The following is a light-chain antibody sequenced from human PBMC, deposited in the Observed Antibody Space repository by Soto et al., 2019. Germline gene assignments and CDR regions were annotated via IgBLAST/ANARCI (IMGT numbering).Light chain of an antibody. CDR3: QQYNTFWT. V-gene: IGKV1-16*01. CDR1: QGLGSY. CDR2: DAS. J-gene: IGKJ1*01. Sequence: DIQMTQSPSSLSTSVGDRVTITCRASQGLGSYLAWYQQKPGKAPKFLIYDASSLESGVPSRFSGSGSGTEFTLTISSLQPDDFATYYCQQYNTFWTFGQGTKVDIK.